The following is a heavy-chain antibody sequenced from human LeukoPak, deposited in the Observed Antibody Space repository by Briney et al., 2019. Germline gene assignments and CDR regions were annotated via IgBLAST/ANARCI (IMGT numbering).Heavy chain of an antibody. CDR2: ISGGSGYI. V-gene: IGHV3-21*01. J-gene: IGHJ4*02. Sequence: GGSLRLSCAASGFTFSSYSMNWVRQAPGKGLKWVSYISGGSGYIYYADSVKGRFTISRDNAKNSLYLQMNSLRAEDTAVYYCARAIAVAEGYWGQGTLVTVSS. D-gene: IGHD6-19*01. CDR1: GFTFSSYS. CDR3: ARAIAVAEGY.